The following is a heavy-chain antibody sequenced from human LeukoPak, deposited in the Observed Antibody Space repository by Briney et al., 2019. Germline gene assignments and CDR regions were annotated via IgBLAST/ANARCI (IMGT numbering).Heavy chain of an antibody. CDR3: ARGLLLAY. Sequence: SETLSLTCTVSGVSISTYYWSWIRQHPGKGLEWIGYISDVGSNDYNPSLKSRVTISVDTSKNQFSLKLSSVTAADTAVYYCARGLLLAYWGQGTLVTVSS. CDR1: GVSISTYY. J-gene: IGHJ4*02. V-gene: IGHV4-59*01. CDR2: ISDVGSN.